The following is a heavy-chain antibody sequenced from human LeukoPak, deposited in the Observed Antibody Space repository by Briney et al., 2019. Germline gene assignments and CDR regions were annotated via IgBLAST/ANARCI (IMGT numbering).Heavy chain of an antibody. V-gene: IGHV4-39*01. Sequence: SETLSLTCTVSGGSISSSSYYWGWIRQPPGKGLEWIGSIYYSGSTYYNPSLKSRVTISVDTSKNQFSLKLSSVTAADTAVYYCARRTTMVRGEYFDFWGQGTLVTVSS. J-gene: IGHJ4*02. CDR3: ARRTTMVRGEYFDF. CDR1: GGSISSSSYY. CDR2: IYYSGST. D-gene: IGHD3-10*01.